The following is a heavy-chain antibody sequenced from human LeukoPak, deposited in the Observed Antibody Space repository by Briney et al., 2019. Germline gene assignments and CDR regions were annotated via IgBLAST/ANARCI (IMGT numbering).Heavy chain of an antibody. D-gene: IGHD2-15*01. J-gene: IGHJ3*02. CDR2: ISYDGGNI. CDR3: AKRGYCRGGTCFSHDAFDI. Sequence: GGSLRLSCAASGFIFSSYGMHWVRQAPGKGLEWVAVISYDGGNISYTDSVKGRFTISRDNSKNTLYLQMNSLRAEDTAVYYCAKRGYCRGGTCFSHDAFDIWGQGTMVTVSS. V-gene: IGHV3-30*18. CDR1: GFIFSSYG.